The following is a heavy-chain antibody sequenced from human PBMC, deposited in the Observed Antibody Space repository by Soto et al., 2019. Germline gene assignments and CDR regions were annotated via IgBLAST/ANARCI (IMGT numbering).Heavy chain of an antibody. V-gene: IGHV1-46*01. J-gene: IGHJ5*02. Sequence: ASVKVSCKASGYTFTDYRMIWVRQAPGQGLEWMGIINPSGGSTNYAPNFQGRVTLTRDSFTSTVYMELSNLRSEDTAVYYCARPAGRLANWFYPWGQGTLVTVSS. D-gene: IGHD6-6*01. CDR2: INPSGGST. CDR1: GYTFTDYR. CDR3: ARPAGRLANWFYP.